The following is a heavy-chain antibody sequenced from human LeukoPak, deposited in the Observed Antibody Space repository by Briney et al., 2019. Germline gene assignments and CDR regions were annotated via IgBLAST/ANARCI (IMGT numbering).Heavy chain of an antibody. J-gene: IGHJ4*02. CDR2: IIPIFGTA. Sequence: SVKVSCKASGGTFSSYAISWVRQAPGQGLEWMGGIIPIFGTANYAQKFQGRVTITADESTSTAYMELSSLRSKDTAVYYCAMDRRDGYNFDDRVYYWGQGTLVTVSS. CDR3: AMDRRDGYNFDDRVYY. D-gene: IGHD5-24*01. V-gene: IGHV1-69*13. CDR1: GGTFSSYA.